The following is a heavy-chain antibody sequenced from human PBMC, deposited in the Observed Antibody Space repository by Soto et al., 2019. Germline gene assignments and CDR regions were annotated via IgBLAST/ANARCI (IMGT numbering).Heavy chain of an antibody. J-gene: IGHJ4*02. V-gene: IGHV3-23*01. Sequence: PGGSLRLSCAASGFTFSSYAMSWVRQAPGKGLEWVSAISGSGGSTYYADSVKGRFTISRDNSKSTLYLQMNSLRAEDTAVYYCAKNVALTGHLYNYWGQGTLVTVYS. D-gene: IGHD3-9*01. CDR1: GFTFSSYA. CDR3: AKNVALTGHLYNY. CDR2: ISGSGGST.